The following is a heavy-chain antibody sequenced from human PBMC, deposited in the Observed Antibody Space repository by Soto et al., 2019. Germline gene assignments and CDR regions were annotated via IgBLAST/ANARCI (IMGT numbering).Heavy chain of an antibody. Sequence: PGESLKISCKGSGYSFTSYWISWVRQMPGKGLEWMGRIDPSDSYTNYSPSFQGHVTISADKSISTAYLQWSGLKASDTAMYYCARVSFMWSAVYGMDVWGEGTTVTVYS. D-gene: IGHD2-21*01. J-gene: IGHJ6*04. V-gene: IGHV5-10-1*01. CDR3: ARVSFMWSAVYGMDV. CDR1: GYSFTSYW. CDR2: IDPSDSYT.